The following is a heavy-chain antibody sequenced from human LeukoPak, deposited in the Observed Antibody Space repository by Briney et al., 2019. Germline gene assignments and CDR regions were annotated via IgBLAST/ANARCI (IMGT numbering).Heavy chain of an antibody. CDR1: GFTFSSYE. Sequence: PGESLRLSCAASGFTFSSYEMNWVRQAPGKGLEWVAIIWYDGNNKYYADSVKGRFTISRDNSKNTLYLQMNSLRAEDTAVYYCARVVDIHFDYWGQGTLVTVSS. V-gene: IGHV3-33*08. CDR2: IWYDGNNK. D-gene: IGHD5-12*01. CDR3: ARVVDIHFDY. J-gene: IGHJ4*02.